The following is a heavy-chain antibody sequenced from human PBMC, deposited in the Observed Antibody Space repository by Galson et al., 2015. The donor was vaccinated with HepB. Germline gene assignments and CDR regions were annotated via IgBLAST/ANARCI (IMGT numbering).Heavy chain of an antibody. CDR2: ISAYNGNT. J-gene: IGHJ6*02. CDR3: ARSLGYCSSTSCFRVYYYYGMDV. D-gene: IGHD2-2*01. V-gene: IGHV1-18*04. CDR1: GYTFTSYG. Sequence: SVKVSCKASGYTFTSYGISWVRQAPGQGLEWMGWISAYNGNTNYAQKLQGRVTMTTDTSTSTAYMELRSLRSDDTAVYYCARSLGYCSSTSCFRVYYYYGMDVWGQGTTVTVSS.